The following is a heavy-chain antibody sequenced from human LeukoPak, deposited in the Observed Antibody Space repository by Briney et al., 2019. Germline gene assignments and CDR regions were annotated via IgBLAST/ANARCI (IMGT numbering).Heavy chain of an antibody. D-gene: IGHD6-19*01. CDR1: GSSVSNHW. J-gene: IGHJ4*03. Sequence: PSETLSLTCTVSGSSVSNHWWIRIRQPAGKGLEWIGRISSRGYTNYNPSLKSRVAMSVDTSKNQFSLKLNSVTAADTAVYYCVRTMTREWGGWYDNDYWGRGTLVTVSS. CDR3: VRTMTREWGGWYDNDY. CDR2: ISSRGYT. V-gene: IGHV4-4*07.